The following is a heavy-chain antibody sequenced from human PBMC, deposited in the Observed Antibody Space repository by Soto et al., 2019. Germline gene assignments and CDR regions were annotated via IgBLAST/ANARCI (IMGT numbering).Heavy chain of an antibody. D-gene: IGHD3-22*01. J-gene: IGHJ5*02. Sequence: QVQLVQSGAEVKKPGSSVKVSCKASGGTFSSYTISWVRQAPGQGLEWMGRIIPILGIANYAQKFQGRVTITADKSTSTAYMELSSLRSEDTAVYYCAREDDSSGYYAFGWFDPWGQGTLVTASS. CDR3: AREDDSSGYYAFGWFDP. CDR2: IIPILGIA. CDR1: GGTFSSYT. V-gene: IGHV1-69*08.